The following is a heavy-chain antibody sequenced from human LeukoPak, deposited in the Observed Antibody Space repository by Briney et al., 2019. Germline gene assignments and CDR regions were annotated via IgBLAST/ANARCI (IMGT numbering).Heavy chain of an antibody. V-gene: IGHV3-30-3*02. J-gene: IGHJ4*02. Sequence: PGGSLRLSCAASGFTFSSYAMHWVRQAPGKGLEWVAVISYDGSNKYYADSVKGRFTISRDNSKNTLYLQMNSLRAEDTAVYHCAKRYYYDSSSYHEYWGQGTLVTVSS. CDR1: GFTFSSYA. D-gene: IGHD3-22*01. CDR2: ISYDGSNK. CDR3: AKRYYYDSSSYHEY.